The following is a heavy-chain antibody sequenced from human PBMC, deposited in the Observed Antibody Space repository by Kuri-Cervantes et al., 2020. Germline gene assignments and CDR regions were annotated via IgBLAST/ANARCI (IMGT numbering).Heavy chain of an antibody. CDR3: AREQLRYFDWLLYTPNYYYGMDV. CDR1: GFTFDDYA. J-gene: IGHJ6*02. D-gene: IGHD3-9*01. Sequence: GGSLRLSCAASGFTFDDYATHWVRLAPGKGLEWVSGISWNSGSIGYADSVKGRFTISRDNSKNTLYLQMNSLRAEDTAVYYCAREQLRYFDWLLYTPNYYYGMDVWGQGTTVTVSS. CDR2: ISWNSGSI. V-gene: IGHV3-9*01.